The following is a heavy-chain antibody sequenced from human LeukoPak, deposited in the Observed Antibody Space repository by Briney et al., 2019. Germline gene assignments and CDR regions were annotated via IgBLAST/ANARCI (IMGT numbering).Heavy chain of an antibody. Sequence: SETLSLTCTVSGGSIRSYYWSWIRQPPGKGLEWIGHICIRGTTDYNPSLKSRVTMSIDTSKNQFSLKLSSVIAADTAVYYCARLENVDWFDPWGQGTLVIVSS. J-gene: IGHJ5*02. CDR1: GGSIRSYY. CDR3: ARLENVDWFDP. V-gene: IGHV4-4*09. CDR2: ICIRGTT. D-gene: IGHD1-1*01.